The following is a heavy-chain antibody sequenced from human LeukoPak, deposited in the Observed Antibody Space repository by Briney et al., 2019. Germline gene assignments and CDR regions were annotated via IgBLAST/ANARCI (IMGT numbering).Heavy chain of an antibody. J-gene: IGHJ6*02. CDR3: AREKWEPPYYYYGLDV. Sequence: ASVKVSCKASGGTFINYTINWVRQAPGQGLEWLGGIIPFFDTPNYAQKFQGRLTITADESTSTAYMELSSLRSEDTAVYHCAREKWEPPYYYYGLDVWGLGTTVTVSS. CDR1: GGTFINYT. CDR2: IIPFFDTP. D-gene: IGHD1-26*01. V-gene: IGHV1-69*13.